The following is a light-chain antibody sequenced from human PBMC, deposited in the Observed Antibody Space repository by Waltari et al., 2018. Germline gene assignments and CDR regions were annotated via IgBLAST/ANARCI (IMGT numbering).Light chain of an antibody. J-gene: IGKJ2*01. V-gene: IGKV3-15*01. CDR2: GAS. CDR3: QQYNNWPFT. Sequence: EIVMTQSPATLSVSPGERATLSCRASQSVSSNFAWYQQKPGQAPRLLIYGASTRATGIPARFSGSRSGTEVTHTISSLQSEDFAVYYCQQYNNWPFTFGQGTKLEIK. CDR1: QSVSSN.